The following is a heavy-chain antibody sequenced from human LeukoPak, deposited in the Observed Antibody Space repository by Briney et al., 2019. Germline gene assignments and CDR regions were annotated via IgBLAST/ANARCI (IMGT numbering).Heavy chain of an antibody. V-gene: IGHV4-30-4*08. CDR2: IYYSGST. Sequence: SQTLSLTCTVSGGSISSGDYYWSWIRQPPGKGLEWIGYIYYSGSTYYNPSLKGRVTISVDTSKNQFSLKLSSVTAADTAVYYCATNDFWSGYYTGYYYYYMDVWGKGTTVTVSS. CDR3: ATNDFWSGYYTGYYYYYMDV. CDR1: GGSISSGDYY. D-gene: IGHD3-3*01. J-gene: IGHJ6*03.